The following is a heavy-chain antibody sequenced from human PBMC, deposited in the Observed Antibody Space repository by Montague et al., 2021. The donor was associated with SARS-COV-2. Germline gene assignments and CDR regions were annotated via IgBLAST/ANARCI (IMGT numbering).Heavy chain of an antibody. CDR1: GFSLSTSGVG. D-gene: IGHD3-22*01. CDR3: AHRVPTMTSLPTTPFDF. V-gene: IGHV2-5*02. Sequence: PALVKPTQTLTLTCTFSGFSLSTSGVGVGWIRQPPGKALEWLAFIFWDDAKHYLPSLKTRLIITKDTSKNQVVLTMSNIDLVDIATYYCAHRVPTMTSLPTTPFDFWGQGTLVIVSS. CDR2: IFWDDAK. J-gene: IGHJ4*02.